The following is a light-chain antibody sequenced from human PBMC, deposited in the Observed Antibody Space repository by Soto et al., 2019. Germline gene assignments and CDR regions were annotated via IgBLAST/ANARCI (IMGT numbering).Light chain of an antibody. CDR3: QQYYSIPWT. CDR2: GAS. CDR1: QSVSSN. J-gene: IGKJ1*01. V-gene: IGKV3-15*01. Sequence: IQMTQSPATLSVSPGERATLSCRASQSVSSNLAWYQQKPGQAPRLLIYGASTRATGIPDRFSGSGSGTDFTLTISSLQAEDVAVYYCQQYYSIPWTFGQGTKVDIK.